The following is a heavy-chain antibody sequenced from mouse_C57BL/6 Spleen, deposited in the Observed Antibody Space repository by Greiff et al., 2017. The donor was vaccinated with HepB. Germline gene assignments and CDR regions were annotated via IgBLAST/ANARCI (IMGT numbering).Heavy chain of an antibody. V-gene: IGHV3-6*01. CDR1: GYSITSGYY. Sequence: EVQLQESGPGLVKPSQSLSLTCSVTGYSITSGYYWNWIRQFPGNKLEWMGNISYDGSNNYNPSLKNRISITRDTSKNQFFLKLNSVTTEDTATYYCAREGYYTRYFDVWGTGTTVTVSS. J-gene: IGHJ1*03. CDR3: AREGYYTRYFDV. CDR2: ISYDGSN. D-gene: IGHD2-3*01.